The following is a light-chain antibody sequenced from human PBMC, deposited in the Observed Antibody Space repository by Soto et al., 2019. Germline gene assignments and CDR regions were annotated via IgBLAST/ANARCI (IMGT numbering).Light chain of an antibody. V-gene: IGKV1-39*01. CDR1: QTISTY. CDR2: AAS. Sequence: DIQMTQSPSSLSASVGDRVTITCRASQTISTYLNWYQQKPGKAPKLLIHAASSLQSGVPSRFSGSGSGTDFTLTINSLQPEDFATYYCQQSYSTPQLTFGGGTKVEIK. J-gene: IGKJ4*01. CDR3: QQSYSTPQLT.